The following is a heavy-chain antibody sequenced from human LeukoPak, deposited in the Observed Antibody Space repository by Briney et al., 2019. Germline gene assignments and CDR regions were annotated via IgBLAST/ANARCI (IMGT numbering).Heavy chain of an antibody. CDR3: ASLDAFDI. CDR2: INPNSGGT. Sequence: ASVKVSCKASGYTFTDYSMYWVRQAPGQGLEWMGWINPNSGGTNYAQEFQGRVTMTRDTSISTAYMELNRLRSDDTAVYYCASLDAFDIWGQGTMVTVSS. J-gene: IGHJ3*02. CDR1: GYTFTDYS. V-gene: IGHV1-2*02.